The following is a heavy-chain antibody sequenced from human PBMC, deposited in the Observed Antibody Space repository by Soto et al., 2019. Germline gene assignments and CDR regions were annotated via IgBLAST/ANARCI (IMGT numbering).Heavy chain of an antibody. CDR3: ARESGGATATLDYYYFYMDV. CDR1: GDTFSDYY. V-gene: IGHV1-2*04. D-gene: IGHD5-12*01. Sequence: QVQLVQSGAEVRKPGASVTVSCRTSGDTFSDYYIHWVRQAPGQGLEWMGWINPNSGATNYAQKFRGCGTMTRDTSIRTVDMQLSRLRSDDTAVYYCARESGGATATLDYYYFYMDVWGTGTTVTVSS. CDR2: INPNSGAT. J-gene: IGHJ6*03.